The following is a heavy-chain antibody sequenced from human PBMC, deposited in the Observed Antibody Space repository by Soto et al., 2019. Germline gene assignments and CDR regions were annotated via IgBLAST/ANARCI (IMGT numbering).Heavy chain of an antibody. CDR2: IYYSGST. CDR1: GGSISSYY. J-gene: IGHJ4*02. Sequence: SETLSLTCTVSGGSISSYYWSWIRQPPGKGLEWIGYIYYSGSTNYNPSLKSRVTISVDTSKNQFSLKLSSVTAADTAVYYCASASSGWPFDYWGQGTLVTVSS. CDR3: ASASSGWPFDY. V-gene: IGHV4-59*08. D-gene: IGHD6-19*01.